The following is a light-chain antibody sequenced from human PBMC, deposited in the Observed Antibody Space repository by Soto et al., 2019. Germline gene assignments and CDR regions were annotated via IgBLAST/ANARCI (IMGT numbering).Light chain of an antibody. CDR3: QQYSNWPIT. CDR1: QSVSSN. J-gene: IGKJ5*01. Sequence: EIVLTQPPATLSVSPGERATLSCRASQSVSSNLAWYQQKPGQALRFLIYGASTRATGIPARFSGSGSGTEFTLTISSLQSEDFAVYYCQQYSNWPITFGQGTRLEI. CDR2: GAS. V-gene: IGKV3-15*01.